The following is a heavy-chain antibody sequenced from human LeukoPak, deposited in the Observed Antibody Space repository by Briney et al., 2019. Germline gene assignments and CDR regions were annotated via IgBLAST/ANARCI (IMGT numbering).Heavy chain of an antibody. Sequence: SETLSLTCTVSGGSISSYYWSWIRQPPGKGLKWIGYIYYSGSTNYNPSLKSRVTISVDTSKNQFSLKLSSVTAADTAVYYCGRLGYSYGYFVDYWGQGTLVTVSS. J-gene: IGHJ4*02. CDR2: IYYSGST. V-gene: IGHV4-59*01. CDR1: GGSISSYY. CDR3: GRLGYSYGYFVDY. D-gene: IGHD5-18*01.